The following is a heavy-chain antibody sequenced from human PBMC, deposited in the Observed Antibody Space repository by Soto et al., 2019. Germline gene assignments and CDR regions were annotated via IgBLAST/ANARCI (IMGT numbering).Heavy chain of an antibody. CDR2: INPKSGDT. CDR3: AKGLWTVGHCTGGSCYDGMDV. CDR1: EYTFIGFH. V-gene: IGHV1-2*02. D-gene: IGHD2-15*01. Sequence: QVQLVQSGAEVKKPGASVKVSCEASEYTFIGFHLHWVRQAPGQGLEWMGWINPKSGDTKYAQKFQSRVTLTRDTSISTGYMELSRLESNDTAVYYCAKGLWTVGHCTGGSCYDGMDVWGQGTTVTVSS. J-gene: IGHJ6*02.